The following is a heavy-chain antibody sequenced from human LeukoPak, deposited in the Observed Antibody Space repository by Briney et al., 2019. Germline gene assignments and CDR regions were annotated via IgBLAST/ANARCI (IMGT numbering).Heavy chain of an antibody. V-gene: IGHV1-69*05. J-gene: IGHJ4*02. CDR2: IIPIFGTA. Sequence: GASVKVSCKASGGTFSSYAISWVRQAPGQGLERVGGIIPIFGTANYAQKFQGRVTITTDESTSTDYMELSSLRPEDTAVYYCARDRYDFWSGYYTGYFDYWGQGTLVTVSS. D-gene: IGHD3-3*01. CDR1: GGTFSSYA. CDR3: ARDRYDFWSGYYTGYFDY.